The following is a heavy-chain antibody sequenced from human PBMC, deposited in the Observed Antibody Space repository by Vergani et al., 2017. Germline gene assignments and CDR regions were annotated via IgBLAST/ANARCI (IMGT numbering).Heavy chain of an antibody. CDR3: ARGRYYDILTGK. J-gene: IGHJ4*02. D-gene: IGHD3-9*01. CDR1: GYTFTGYF. Sequence: QVQLVQSGAEVKKPGASLKVSCKASGYTFTGYFLHWVRQAPGQGLEWMGWIDPNSGDTTYAQKFQGRVTMTRDTSISTAYMELSRLRSDDTAVYYCARGRYYDILTGKWGQGTLVTVSS. V-gene: IGHV1-2*02. CDR2: IDPNSGDT.